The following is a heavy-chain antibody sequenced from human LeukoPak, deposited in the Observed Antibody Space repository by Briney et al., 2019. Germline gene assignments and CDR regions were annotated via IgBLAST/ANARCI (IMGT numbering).Heavy chain of an antibody. V-gene: IGHV1-18*01. CDR3: ARDYHYYGSGSPFDY. Sequence: GASVKVSCKASGYTFTSYGISWVRQAPGQGLEWMGWISAYNGNTNYAQKLQGRVTMTTDTSTSTACMELRSLRSDDTAVYYCARDYHYYGSGSPFDYWGQGTLVTVSS. CDR1: GYTFTSYG. J-gene: IGHJ4*02. D-gene: IGHD3-10*01. CDR2: ISAYNGNT.